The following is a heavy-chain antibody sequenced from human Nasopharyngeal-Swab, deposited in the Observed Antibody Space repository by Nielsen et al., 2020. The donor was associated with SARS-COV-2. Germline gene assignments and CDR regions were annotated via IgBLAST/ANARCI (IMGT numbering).Heavy chain of an antibody. D-gene: IGHD3-16*02. V-gene: IGHV7-4-1*02. J-gene: IGHJ4*02. CDR1: GYTFTSYA. Sequence: ASVKVSCKASGYTFTSYAMNWVRQAPGQGLEWMGWINTNTGNPTYAQGFTGRFVFSLDTSVSTAYLQISSLKAEDTAVYFCARGVHDYVWGSYRQIDYWGQGTLVTVSS. CDR3: ARGVHDYVWGSYRQIDY. CDR2: INTNTGNP.